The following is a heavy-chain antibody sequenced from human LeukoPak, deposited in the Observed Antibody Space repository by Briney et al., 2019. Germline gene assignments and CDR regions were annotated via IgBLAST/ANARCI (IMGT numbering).Heavy chain of an antibody. V-gene: IGHV1-2*02. CDR1: GYTFTGYY. J-gene: IGHJ4*02. CDR2: INPNSGGT. Sequence: GALVKVSCKASGYTFTGYYMHWVRQAPGQGLEWMGWINPNSGGTNYAQKFQGRVTMTRDTSISTAYMELSRLRSDDTAVYYCARDRVLWSGYYNFDYWGQGTLVTVSS. D-gene: IGHD3-3*01. CDR3: ARDRVLWSGYYNFDY.